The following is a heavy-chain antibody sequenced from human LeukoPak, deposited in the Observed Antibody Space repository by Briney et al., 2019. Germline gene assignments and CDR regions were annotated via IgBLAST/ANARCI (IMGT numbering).Heavy chain of an antibody. Sequence: GGSLRLSCAASGFTFSSFWMSWVRQAPGKGLEWVANIKEDGSDKNYVDSVKGRFTISRVNTKRSVFLQMYSLRDEDTAVYFCARDRGYDTFDYWGQGTLVTVSS. CDR2: IKEDGSDK. CDR3: ARDRGYDTFDY. CDR1: GFTFSSFW. J-gene: IGHJ4*02. D-gene: IGHD5-12*01. V-gene: IGHV3-7*01.